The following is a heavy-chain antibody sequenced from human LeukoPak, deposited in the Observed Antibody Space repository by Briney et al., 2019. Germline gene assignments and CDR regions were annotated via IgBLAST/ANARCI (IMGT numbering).Heavy chain of an antibody. CDR3: ARVVGTAIDY. Sequence: GGSLRLSCAASGFTFRSYWMSWVRQAPGKGLEWVANIKQDGSEKYYVDSVKGRFTISRDNGKNSLDLQMNSLRAEDTAVFYCARVVGTAIDYWGQGTLVTVSS. J-gene: IGHJ4*02. CDR1: GFTFRSYW. V-gene: IGHV3-7*01. D-gene: IGHD1-1*01. CDR2: IKQDGSEK.